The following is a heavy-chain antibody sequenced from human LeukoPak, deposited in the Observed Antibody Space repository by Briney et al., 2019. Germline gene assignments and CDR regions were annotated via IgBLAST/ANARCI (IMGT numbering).Heavy chain of an antibody. CDR3: AKDKSHSSWTSRYYYYALDV. J-gene: IGHJ6*02. Sequence: GGSLRLSCAASGFTFSSYWMHWVRQAPGKGLVWVSRINSDGSSTSYADSVKGRFTISRDNAKNTLYLQMNSLRAEDTASYYCAKDKSHSSWTSRYYYYALDVWGQGTTVTVSS. CDR1: GFTFSSYW. CDR2: INSDGSST. V-gene: IGHV3-74*01. D-gene: IGHD6-19*01.